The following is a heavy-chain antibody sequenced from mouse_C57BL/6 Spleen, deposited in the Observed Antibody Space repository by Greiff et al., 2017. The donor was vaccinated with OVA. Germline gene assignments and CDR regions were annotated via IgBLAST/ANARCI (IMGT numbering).Heavy chain of an antibody. V-gene: IGHV5-4*01. D-gene: IGHD4-1*01. CDR2: ISDGGSYT. CDR3: ARDTGDY. Sequence: DVKMVESGGGLVKPGGSLKLSCAASGFTFSSYAMSWVRQTPEKRLEWVATISDGGSYTYYPDNVKGRFTISRDNAKNNLYLQMSHLKSEDTAMYYCARDTGDYWGQGTTLTVSS. J-gene: IGHJ2*01. CDR1: GFTFSSYA.